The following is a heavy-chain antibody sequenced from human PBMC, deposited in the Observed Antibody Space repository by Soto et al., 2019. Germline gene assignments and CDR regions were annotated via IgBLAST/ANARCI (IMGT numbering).Heavy chain of an antibody. D-gene: IGHD3-3*01. CDR1: GYTLTELS. Sequence: ASVKVSCKVSGYTLTELSMHWVRQAPGKGLEWMGGFDPEDGETIYAQKFQGRVTMTEDTSTDTAYMELSSLRSEDTAVYYCATAVRFLVWLLYRSYAFDIWGQGTMVTVSS. CDR2: FDPEDGET. J-gene: IGHJ3*02. V-gene: IGHV1-24*01. CDR3: ATAVRFLVWLLYRSYAFDI.